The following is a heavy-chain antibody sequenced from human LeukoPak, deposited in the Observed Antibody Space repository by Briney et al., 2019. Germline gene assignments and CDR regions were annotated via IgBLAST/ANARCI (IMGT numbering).Heavy chain of an antibody. V-gene: IGHV1-46*01. D-gene: IGHD6-13*01. CDR3: ARDVAAAGGAFDI. CDR2: INPSGGST. J-gene: IGHJ3*02. Sequence: ASVKVSCKASGYTFTSYGISWVRQAPGQGLEWMGIINPSGGSTSYAQKFQGRVTMTRDMSTSTVYMELSSLRSEDTAVYYCARDVAAAGGAFDIWGQGTMVTVSS. CDR1: GYTFTSYG.